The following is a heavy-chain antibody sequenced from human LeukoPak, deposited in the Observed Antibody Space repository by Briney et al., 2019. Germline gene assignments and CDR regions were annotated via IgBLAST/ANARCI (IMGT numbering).Heavy chain of an antibody. CDR2: IYHSGST. J-gene: IGHJ5*02. CDR3: AREWEPMFDP. D-gene: IGHD1-26*01. V-gene: IGHV4-30-2*01. CDR1: GGSISSGGYS. Sequence: PSETLSLTCAVSGGSISSGGYSWSWIRQPPGKGLEWIGYIYHSGSTYYNPSLKSRVTISVDRSKNQFSLKLSSVTAADTAVYYCAREWEPMFDPWGQGTLVTVSS.